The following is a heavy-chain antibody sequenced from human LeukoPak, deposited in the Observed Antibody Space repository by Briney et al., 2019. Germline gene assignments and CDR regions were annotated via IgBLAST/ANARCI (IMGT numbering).Heavy chain of an antibody. Sequence: SETLSLTCTVSAGSISPYYWSWVRQPPGKGLEWLGYIYYRGSTDYNPSLMGRLTISVDTSKNQFSLTLTSVTEADTAVYYCARRLGMITFGGVIVGSFDYWGQGTLVTVSS. CDR1: AGSISPYY. D-gene: IGHD3-16*02. CDR3: ARRLGMITFGGVIVGSFDY. J-gene: IGHJ4*02. V-gene: IGHV4-59*01. CDR2: IYYRGST.